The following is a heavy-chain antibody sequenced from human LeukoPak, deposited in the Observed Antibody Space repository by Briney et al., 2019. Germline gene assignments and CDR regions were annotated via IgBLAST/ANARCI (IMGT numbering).Heavy chain of an antibody. D-gene: IGHD6-13*01. CDR1: AYTFTVYF. CDR2: INPNSGGT. Sequence: ASVKVSFKASAYTFTVYFLHWVRQAPGQGLEWMGWINPNSGGTNYAQKFQGRVTMTRDTSISTAYMELSSLRSADTAVYYCARVDTSTWDSFDSWGQGTLITVSS. J-gene: IGHJ4*02. V-gene: IGHV1-2*02. CDR3: ARVDTSTWDSFDS.